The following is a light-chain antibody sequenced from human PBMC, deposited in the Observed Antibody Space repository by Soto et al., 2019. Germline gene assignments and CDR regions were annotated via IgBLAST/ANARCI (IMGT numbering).Light chain of an antibody. CDR1: SSDVGSYNL. CDR2: EGS. Sequence: QSVLTQPASVSGSPGQSITISCTGTSSDVGSYNLVSWYQQHPGKAPKLMIYEGSKRPSGVSNRFSGSKSGNTASLTISGLQAEDVADYYCCSYAGSSTWVFGGGTQLTVL. CDR3: CSYAGSSTWV. J-gene: IGLJ2*01. V-gene: IGLV2-23*01.